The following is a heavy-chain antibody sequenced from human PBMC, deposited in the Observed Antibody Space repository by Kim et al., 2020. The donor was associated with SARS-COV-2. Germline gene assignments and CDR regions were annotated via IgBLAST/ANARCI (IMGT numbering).Heavy chain of an antibody. Sequence: SETLSLTCAVYGGSFSGYYWSWIRQPPGKGLEWIGEINHSGSTNYNPSLKSRVTISVDTSKNQFSLKLSSVTAADTAVYYCARGVRGCSSTSCRYYYYYYMDVWGKGTTVTDSS. D-gene: IGHD2-2*01. V-gene: IGHV4-34*01. CDR2: INHSGST. CDR3: ARGVRGCSSTSCRYYYYYYMDV. J-gene: IGHJ6*03. CDR1: GGSFSGYY.